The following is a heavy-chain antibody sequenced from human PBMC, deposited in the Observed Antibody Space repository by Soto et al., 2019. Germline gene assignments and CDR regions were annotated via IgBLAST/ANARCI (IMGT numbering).Heavy chain of an antibody. V-gene: IGHV1-69*01. CDR3: ARDRTVEMATITGGGALFY. CDR2: IIPIFGTA. CDR1: GGTFSSYA. D-gene: IGHD5-12*01. J-gene: IGHJ4*02. Sequence: QVQLVQSGAEVKKPGSSVKVSCKASGGTFSSYAISWVRQAPGQGLEWMGGIIPIFGTANYAQKFQGRVTITADESTSTAYMELSSLRSEDTAVYYCARDRTVEMATITGGGALFYWGQGTLVTVSS.